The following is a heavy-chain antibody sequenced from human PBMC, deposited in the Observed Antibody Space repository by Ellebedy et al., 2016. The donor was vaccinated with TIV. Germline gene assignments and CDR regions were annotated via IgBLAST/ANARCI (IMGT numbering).Heavy chain of an antibody. CDR3: ARDPGSWLTDY. V-gene: IGHV1-18*04. CDR2: VSGYNGNT. J-gene: IGHJ4*02. CDR1: GYTFTTHG. Sequence: AASVKVSCKTSGYTFTTHGVSWVRQAPGQGLEWMGWVSGYNGNTQYAQKFQGRVTMTTDTSTTTAYMELRSLRSDDTAVYYCARDPGSWLTDYWGQGTLVIVSS. D-gene: IGHD6-13*01.